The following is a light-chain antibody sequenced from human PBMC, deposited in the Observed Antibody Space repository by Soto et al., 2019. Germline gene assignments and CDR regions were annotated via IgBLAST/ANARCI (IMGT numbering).Light chain of an antibody. J-gene: IGLJ2*01. Sequence: QSVLTQPRSVSGSPGQSVTISCTGTSSDVGGYDFVSWYQQHPGKAPKLMISDVSKRPSGVPDRFSGSKSGNTASLTISGLQAADEADYYCCSYEGDLAIFGGGTKVTV. V-gene: IGLV2-11*01. CDR2: DVS. CDR1: SSDVGGYDF. CDR3: CSYEGDLAI.